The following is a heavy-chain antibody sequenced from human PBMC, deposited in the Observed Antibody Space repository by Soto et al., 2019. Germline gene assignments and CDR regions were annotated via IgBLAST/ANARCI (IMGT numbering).Heavy chain of an antibody. Sequence: EVQLLESGGGLVQPGGSLRLSCEAPGFTFSSYAMSWVRQAPGKGLEWVAAISGRGGSTYYADSVKGRFTISRDNSKKTLYLQMKRGRAEDTAVYYCAKPTSTMVGGATERRNYFEYWGQGTLVTVSS. V-gene: IGHV3-23*01. CDR2: ISGRGGST. J-gene: IGHJ4*02. D-gene: IGHD3-10*01. CDR3: AKPTSTMVGGATERRNYFEY. CDR1: GFTFSSYA.